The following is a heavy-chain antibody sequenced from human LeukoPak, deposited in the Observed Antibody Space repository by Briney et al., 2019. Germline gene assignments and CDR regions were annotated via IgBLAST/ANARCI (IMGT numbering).Heavy chain of an antibody. V-gene: IGHV4-38-2*01. D-gene: IGHD4-17*01. CDR2: VHHSGTT. J-gene: IGHJ4*02. CDR3: ARWEIQGGHYDYFDY. CDR1: GYSISSGYS. Sequence: SETLSLTCAVSGYSISSGYSWGWIRQPPGKGLEWIASVHHSGTTRYKPSLQSRVTISVDTSKNQFSLILSSVTATDPAVYYCARWEIQGGHYDYFDYWGQGTLVTVSS.